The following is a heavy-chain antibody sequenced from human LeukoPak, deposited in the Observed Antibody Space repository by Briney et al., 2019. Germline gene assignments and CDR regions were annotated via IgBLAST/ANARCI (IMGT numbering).Heavy chain of an antibody. J-gene: IGHJ4*02. CDR2: ISYDGSNK. D-gene: IGHD5-18*01. CDR1: GFTFSSYA. CDR3: AREFGNADTYGNVPLGH. V-gene: IGHV3-30-3*01. Sequence: PGRSLRLSCAASGFTFSSYAMHWVRQAPGKGLEWVAVISYDGSNKYYADSVKGRFTISRDNSKNSLFLQMDSLRAEDTGVYFCAREFGNADTYGNVPLGHWGQGTLVTVSS.